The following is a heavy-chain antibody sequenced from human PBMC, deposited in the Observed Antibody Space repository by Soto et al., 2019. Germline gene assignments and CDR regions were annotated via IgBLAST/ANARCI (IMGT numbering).Heavy chain of an antibody. CDR3: ARAIHSSSWYYRYYYYGMDV. J-gene: IGHJ6*02. D-gene: IGHD6-13*01. CDR2: IWYDGSNK. CDR1: GFTFSSYG. Sequence: QVQLVESGGGVVQPGRSLRLSCAASGFTFSSYGMHWVRQAPGKGLEWVAVIWYDGSNKYSADSVKGRFTISRDNSKNTLYMQKHSLRAEDTAVYYCARAIHSSSWYYRYYYYGMDVWGQGTTVTVSS. V-gene: IGHV3-33*01.